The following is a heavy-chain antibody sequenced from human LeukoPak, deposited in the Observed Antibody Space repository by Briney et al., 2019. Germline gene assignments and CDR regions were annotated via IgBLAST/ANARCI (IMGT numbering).Heavy chain of an antibody. CDR3: ARKYQLLYDAPFDI. V-gene: IGHV3-48*04. J-gene: IGHJ3*02. CDR1: GFTFSRYG. D-gene: IGHD2-2*02. Sequence: QPGGSLRLSCAASGFTFSRYGMNGVRQAPGKGLEWVSYISSSSITIYYADSVKGRFTISRDNAKNSLYLQLNRLRAEHTAMSYCARKYQLLYDAPFDIWGQGTIVTVSS. CDR2: ISSSSITI.